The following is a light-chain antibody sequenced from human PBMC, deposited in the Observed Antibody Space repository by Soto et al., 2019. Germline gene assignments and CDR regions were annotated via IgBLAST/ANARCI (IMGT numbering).Light chain of an antibody. J-gene: IGKJ1*01. CDR1: QTINNY. Sequence: DTQMTQSPPTLRKTVGDSVTVTLRSSQTINNYLNWYQQKPGQAPQLLIHTTSTLQSGAPSRFSGSGSGKDYTLTINSLQPEDFATYYCQQTNTSPLTFGQGTKVDIK. CDR2: TTS. CDR3: QQTNTSPLT. V-gene: IGKV1-39*01.